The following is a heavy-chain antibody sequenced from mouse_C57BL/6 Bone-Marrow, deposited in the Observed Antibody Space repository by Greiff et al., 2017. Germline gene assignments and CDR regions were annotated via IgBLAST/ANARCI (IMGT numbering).Heavy chain of an antibody. CDR2: IYPRDGST. V-gene: IGHV1-85*01. Sequence: QVQLQQSGPELVKPGASVKLSCKASGYTFTSYAINWVKQRPGQGLEWIGWIYPRDGSTKYNEKFKGKATLTVDTSSSTAYMERHSLASEDSAVYFCARDYGSSYWYFDVWGTGTTVTVSS. CDR1: GYTFTSYA. D-gene: IGHD1-1*01. CDR3: ARDYGSSYWYFDV. J-gene: IGHJ1*03.